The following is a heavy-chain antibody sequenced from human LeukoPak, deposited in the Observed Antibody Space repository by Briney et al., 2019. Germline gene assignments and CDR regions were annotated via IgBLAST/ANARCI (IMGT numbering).Heavy chain of an antibody. J-gene: IGHJ3*02. V-gene: IGHV1-8*01. CDR2: MNPNSGNT. Sequence: ASVKVSCKASGYTFTSYDINWVRQATGQGLEWMGWMNPNSGNTGYAQKFQGRVTMTRNTSISTAYMELSSLSSEDTAVYYCARGDVYGGNSRHAFDIWGQGTMVTVSS. D-gene: IGHD4-23*01. CDR1: GYTFTSYD. CDR3: ARGDVYGGNSRHAFDI.